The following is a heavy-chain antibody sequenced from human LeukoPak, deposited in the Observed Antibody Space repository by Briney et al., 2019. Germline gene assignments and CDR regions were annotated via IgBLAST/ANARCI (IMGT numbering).Heavy chain of an antibody. CDR2: IYDGGHT. V-gene: IGHV3-66*02. CDR3: ARARCDTCGYGS. J-gene: IGHJ5*02. D-gene: IGHD3-22*01. Sequence: GGSLRLSCAASGFAFSNNYMSWVRQAPGKGLEWVAVIYDGGHTDYADSVKGRFTISRDSSKNTLYLQMNSLRPEDTAEYYCARARCDTCGYGSWGQGTLVTVSA. CDR1: GFAFSNNY.